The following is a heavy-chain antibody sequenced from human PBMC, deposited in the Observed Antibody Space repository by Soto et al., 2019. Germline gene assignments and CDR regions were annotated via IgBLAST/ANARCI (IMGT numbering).Heavy chain of an antibody. V-gene: IGHV4-39*01. CDR2: VYYRGRG. Sequence: PSETLSLTCTVSGGSVTNSSYYWGWIRQSPGKGLEWIGSVYYRGRGYSKSSVKSRVTISVDTSKNQFSLNFNSVTASDTALYYCVSQRTTVLTQAYFDYWGPGALVT. CDR1: GGSVTNSSYY. J-gene: IGHJ4*02. CDR3: VSQRTTVLTQAYFDY. D-gene: IGHD4-17*01.